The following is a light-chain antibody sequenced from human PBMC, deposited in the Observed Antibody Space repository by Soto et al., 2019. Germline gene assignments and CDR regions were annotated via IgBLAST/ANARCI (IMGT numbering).Light chain of an antibody. V-gene: IGLV1-47*01. Sequence: QSVLAQPPSASGTPSQGVTISCSGSSSNIGSNYVYWYQQLPGTAPKLLIYRNNQRPSGVPDRFSGSKSGTSASLAISGLRSEDEADYYCAAWDDSLSGPHYVFGTGTKVTVL. CDR3: AAWDDSLSGPHYV. CDR2: RNN. CDR1: SSNIGSNY. J-gene: IGLJ1*01.